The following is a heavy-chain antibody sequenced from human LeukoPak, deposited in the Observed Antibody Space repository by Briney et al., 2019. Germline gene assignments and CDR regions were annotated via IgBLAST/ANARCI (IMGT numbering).Heavy chain of an antibody. CDR1: GGSFSGYY. CDR2: INHSGST. Sequence: SETLSLTCADYGGSFSGYYWSWIRQPPGKGLEWIGEINHSGSTNYNPSLKSRVTISVDTPKNQFSLKLSSVTAADTAVYYCARARDGYNYGFDYWGQGTLVTVSS. J-gene: IGHJ4*02. V-gene: IGHV4-34*01. D-gene: IGHD5-24*01. CDR3: ARARDGYNYGFDY.